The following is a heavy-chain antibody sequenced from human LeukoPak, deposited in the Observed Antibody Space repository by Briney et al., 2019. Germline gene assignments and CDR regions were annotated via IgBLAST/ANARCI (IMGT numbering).Heavy chain of an antibody. CDR3: ARGGNTIFGVVSGAFDI. Sequence: GGSLRLSCAASGFTFSSYEMNWVRQAPGKGLEWVSYISSSGSTIYHADSVEGRFTISRDNAKNSLYLQMNSLRAEDTAAYYCARGGNTIFGVVSGAFDIWGQGTMVTVSS. CDR1: GFTFSSYE. J-gene: IGHJ3*02. D-gene: IGHD3-3*01. CDR2: ISSSGSTI. V-gene: IGHV3-48*03.